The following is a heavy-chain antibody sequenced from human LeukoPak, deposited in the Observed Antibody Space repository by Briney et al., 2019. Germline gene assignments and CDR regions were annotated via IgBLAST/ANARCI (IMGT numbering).Heavy chain of an antibody. Sequence: GGSLRLSCAASGFTFSSYAMHWVRQAPGKGLEWVAVISYDGSSKYYTDSVKGRFTISRGNSKNTLYLQMNSLRAEDTAVYYCAKDPPGMAHWGQGTLVTVSS. CDR1: GFTFSSYA. D-gene: IGHD3-10*01. CDR2: ISYDGSSK. CDR3: AKDPPGMAH. J-gene: IGHJ4*02. V-gene: IGHV3-30-3*01.